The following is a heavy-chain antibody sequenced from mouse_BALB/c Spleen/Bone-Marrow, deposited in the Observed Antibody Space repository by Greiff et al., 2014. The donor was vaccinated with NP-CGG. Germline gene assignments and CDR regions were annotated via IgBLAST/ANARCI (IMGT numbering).Heavy chain of an antibody. Sequence: SGAELVKPEASVKLSCKASGYTFTSYYMYWVKQRPGQGLEWIGGINPSNGGTNFNEKFKSKATLTVDKSSSTAYMQLSSLTSEDSAVYYCTRSEPFAYWGQGTLVTVSA. CDR3: TRSEPFAY. CDR1: GYTFTSYY. CDR2: INPSNGGT. V-gene: IGHV1S81*02. J-gene: IGHJ3*01.